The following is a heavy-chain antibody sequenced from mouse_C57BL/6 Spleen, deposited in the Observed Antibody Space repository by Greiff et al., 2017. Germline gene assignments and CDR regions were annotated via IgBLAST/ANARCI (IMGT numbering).Heavy chain of an antibody. V-gene: IGHV1-69*01. D-gene: IGHD3-2*02. CDR1: GYTFTSYW. Sequence: QVQLQQPGAELVMPGASVKLSCKASGYTFTSYWMHWVKQRPGQGLEWIGEIDPSDSYTNYNQKFKGKSTLTVDKSSSTAYMQLSSLTSEDSVVYCCARKEGGSGYSWFAYWGQGTLVTVSA. CDR3: ARKEGGSGYSWFAY. J-gene: IGHJ3*01. CDR2: IDPSDSYT.